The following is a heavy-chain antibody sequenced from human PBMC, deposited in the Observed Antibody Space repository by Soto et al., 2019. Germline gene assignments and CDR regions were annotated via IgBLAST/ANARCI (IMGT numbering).Heavy chain of an antibody. CDR1: GFTFSSYG. Sequence: GGSLRLSCAASGFTFSSYGMHWVRQAPGKGLEWVAYISYDGSNKYYADSVKGRFTISRDNSQNTLYLQMNSLRGEDTAVFYCAKDFLAGSCMDVWGQGTTVTVSS. D-gene: IGHD6-13*01. J-gene: IGHJ6*02. CDR3: AKDFLAGSCMDV. V-gene: IGHV3-30*18. CDR2: ISYDGSNK.